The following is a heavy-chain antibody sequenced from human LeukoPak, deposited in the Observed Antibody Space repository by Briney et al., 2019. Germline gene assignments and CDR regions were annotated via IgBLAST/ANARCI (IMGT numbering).Heavy chain of an antibody. J-gene: IGHJ4*02. CDR3: ARGHIAAAVDY. CDR2: IYAGDSGT. CDR1: GFRITNYW. D-gene: IGHD6-13*01. Sequence: GESLKISCKASGFRITNYWIVWVRQMPGKGLEWMAIIYAGDSGTRYSPSFQGQVTLPADKSINTAYLHWSSLRSEDTAVYYCARGHIAAAVDYWGQGTLVTVSS. V-gene: IGHV5-51*01.